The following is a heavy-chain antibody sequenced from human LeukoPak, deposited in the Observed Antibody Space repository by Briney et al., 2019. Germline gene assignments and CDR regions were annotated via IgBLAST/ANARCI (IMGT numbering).Heavy chain of an antibody. J-gene: IGHJ4*02. CDR3: ARRAGEYSHPYDY. V-gene: IGHV3-53*01. D-gene: IGHD2-15*01. Sequence: GGSLRLSCTVSGFTVSSNSWSWIRQAPGKGLEWVSFIYSGGKTHSSDSVKGRFTISRDNSKNTLYLQMSSLRAEDTAIYYCARRAGEYSHPYDYWGQGTLVTVSS. CDR2: IYSGGKT. CDR1: GFTVSSNS.